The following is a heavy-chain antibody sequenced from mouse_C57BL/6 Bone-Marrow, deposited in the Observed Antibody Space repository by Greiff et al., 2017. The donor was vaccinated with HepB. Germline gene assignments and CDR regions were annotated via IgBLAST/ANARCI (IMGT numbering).Heavy chain of an antibody. CDR1: GYTFTSYG. J-gene: IGHJ1*03. CDR3: ARRIDYYGSSRYWYFDV. V-gene: IGHV1-81*01. Sequence: QVQLQQSGAELARPGASVKLSCKASGYTFTSYGISWVKQRTGQGLEWIGEIYPRSGNTYYNEKFKGKATLTADKSSSTAYMELRSLTSADSAVYFCARRIDYYGSSRYWYFDVWGTGTTVTVSS. CDR2: IYPRSGNT. D-gene: IGHD1-1*01.